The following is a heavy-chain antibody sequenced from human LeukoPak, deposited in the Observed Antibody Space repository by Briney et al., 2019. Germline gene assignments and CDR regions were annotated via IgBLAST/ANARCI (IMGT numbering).Heavy chain of an antibody. CDR3: ARSRVYYYDLII. Sequence: ASVKVSCKTSGYTFTTYGITWVRQAPGQGLEWMGWISAYNGNTNYAQKLQGRVTMTTDTSTSTAYMELRSLRSDDTAVYYCARSRVYYYDLIIWGQGTMVTVSS. CDR2: ISAYNGNT. V-gene: IGHV1-18*01. D-gene: IGHD3-22*01. J-gene: IGHJ3*02. CDR1: GYTFTTYG.